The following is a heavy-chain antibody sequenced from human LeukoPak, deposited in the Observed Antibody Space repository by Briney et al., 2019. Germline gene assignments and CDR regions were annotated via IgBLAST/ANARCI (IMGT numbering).Heavy chain of an antibody. CDR2: INHSGST. D-gene: IGHD4-17*01. J-gene: IGHJ4*02. V-gene: IGHV4-34*01. CDR1: GGSFSGYY. CDR3: ARGVYGGYFGY. Sequence: SETLSLTCAVYGGSFSGYYWSWIRQPPGKGLEWIGEINHSGSTNYNPSLKSRVTISVDTSKNQFSLKLSSVTAADTAVYYCARGVYGGYFGYWGQGTLVTVSS.